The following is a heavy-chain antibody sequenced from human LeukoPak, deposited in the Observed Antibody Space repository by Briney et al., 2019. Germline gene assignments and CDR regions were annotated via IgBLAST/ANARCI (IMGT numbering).Heavy chain of an antibody. Sequence: GGSLRLSCAVSGFTFSDYYMSWIRQAPGKGLEWVSYISSGGSTISHADSVKGRFTISRDNAENSLYLQMNSLRAEDTAVYYCTRDLGGYCSGTSCYLGWFDTWGQGTLVTVSS. J-gene: IGHJ5*02. CDR2: ISSGGSTI. CDR3: TRDLGGYCSGTSCYLGWFDT. V-gene: IGHV3-11*04. CDR1: GFTFSDYY. D-gene: IGHD2-2*01.